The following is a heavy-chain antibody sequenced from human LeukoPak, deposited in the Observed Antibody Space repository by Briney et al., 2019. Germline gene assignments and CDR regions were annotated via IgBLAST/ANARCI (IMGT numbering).Heavy chain of an antibody. CDR2: FYYSGST. J-gene: IGHJ4*02. D-gene: IGHD3-10*01. V-gene: IGHV4-39*01. Sequence: SETLSLTCTVSGGSITSSNYYWGWIRQPPGKGLEWIGSFYYSGSTNYNPSLKSRVTISVDTSKNQFSLKLSYVTAADTAVYYCVYYYGSGSVEYWGQGTLVTVSS. CDR1: GGSITSSNYY. CDR3: VYYYGSGSVEY.